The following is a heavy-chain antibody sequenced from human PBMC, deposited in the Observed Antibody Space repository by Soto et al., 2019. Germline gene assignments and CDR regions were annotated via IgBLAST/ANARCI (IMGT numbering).Heavy chain of an antibody. CDR3: AKRRGNANEV. Sequence: GGSLRLSCSASGFNFGIYGMSLVRQAPGKGLEWVSGLTASGLNTYYTDSVKGRFTISRDNSRNTVYLQMSGLRVEDTAVFHCAKRRGNANEVWRQGNXFTVSS. D-gene: IGHD2-8*01. J-gene: IGHJ6*02. V-gene: IGHV3-23*01. CDR2: LTASGLNT. CDR1: GFNFGIYG.